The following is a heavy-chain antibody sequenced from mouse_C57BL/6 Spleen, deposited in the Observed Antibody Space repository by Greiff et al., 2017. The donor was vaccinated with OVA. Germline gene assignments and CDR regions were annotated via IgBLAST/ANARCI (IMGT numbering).Heavy chain of an antibody. CDR1: GFTFSDYG. V-gene: IGHV5-17*01. CDR2: ISSGSSTI. D-gene: IGHD1-1*01. Sequence: EVKVVESGGGLVKPGGSLKLSCAASGFTFSDYGMHWVRQAPEKGLEWVAYISSGSSTIYYADTVKGRFTISRDNAKNTLFLQMTSLRSEDTAMYYCARTSYYGSSSWYFDVGGTGTTVTVSS. CDR3: ARTSYYGSSSWYFDV. J-gene: IGHJ1*03.